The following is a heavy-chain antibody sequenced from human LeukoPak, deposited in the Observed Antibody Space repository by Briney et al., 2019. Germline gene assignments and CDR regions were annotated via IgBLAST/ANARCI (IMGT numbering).Heavy chain of an antibody. CDR1: GGTFSSYA. Sequence: ASVKVSCKASGGTFSSYAISWVRQAPGQGLEWMGWINPNSGGANYAQKFRGRVTLTRDTSISTGYMELSRLRSDDTAVYYCTRGPQWKRITAGGTNPGNWFDPWGQGTLVTVSS. CDR3: TRGPQWKRITAGGTNPGNWFDP. V-gene: IGHV1-2*02. D-gene: IGHD6-13*01. CDR2: INPNSGGA. J-gene: IGHJ5*02.